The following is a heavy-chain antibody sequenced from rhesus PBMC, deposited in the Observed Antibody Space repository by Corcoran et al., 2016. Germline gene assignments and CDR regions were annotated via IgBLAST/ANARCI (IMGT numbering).Heavy chain of an antibody. V-gene: IGHV4-173*01. CDR2: ISGSGRST. J-gene: IGHJ4*01. CDR3: ARGIAASIYDY. CDR1: GGSIRSNY. D-gene: IGHD6-25*01. Sequence: QLQLQESGPGLVKPSETLSLTCAVSGGSIRSNYWSWIRQPPGKGLEWIGRISGSGRSTDYNPSPKSRVTISTDTSKNRFSLKLSSVTAADTAVYDCARGIAASIYDYWGQGVLVTVSS.